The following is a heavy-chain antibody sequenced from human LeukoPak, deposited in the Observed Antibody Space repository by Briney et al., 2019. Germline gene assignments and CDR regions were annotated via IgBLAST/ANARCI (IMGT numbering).Heavy chain of an antibody. CDR3: ARDPWWELPEGYFDY. J-gene: IGHJ4*02. CDR1: GFTFSSYA. Sequence: GGSLRLSCAASGFTFSSYAMHWVRQAPGKGLEWVAVISYDGSNKYYADSVKGRFTISRDNSKNTLYLQMNSLRAEDTAVYYCARDPWWELPEGYFDYWGQGTLVTVSS. V-gene: IGHV3-30-3*01. CDR2: ISYDGSNK. D-gene: IGHD1-26*01.